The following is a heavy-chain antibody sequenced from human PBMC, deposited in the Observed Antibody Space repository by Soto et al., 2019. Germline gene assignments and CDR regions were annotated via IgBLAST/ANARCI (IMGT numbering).Heavy chain of an antibody. D-gene: IGHD6-13*01. Sequence: LSLTCTVSGGSISSGGYYWSWIRQHPGKGLEWIGYIYYSGSTYYNPSLKSRVTISVDTSKNQFSLKLSSVTAADTAVYYCARVGSSWYYGMDVWGQGTTVTVSS. CDR2: IYYSGST. V-gene: IGHV4-31*03. CDR3: ARVGSSWYYGMDV. J-gene: IGHJ6*02. CDR1: GGSISSGGYY.